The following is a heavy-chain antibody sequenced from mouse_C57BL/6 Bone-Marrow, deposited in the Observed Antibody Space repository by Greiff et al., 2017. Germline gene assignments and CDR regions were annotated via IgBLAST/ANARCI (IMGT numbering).Heavy chain of an antibody. CDR3: ASPGLLTGTFAY. V-gene: IGHV1-81*01. CDR1: GYTFTSYG. J-gene: IGHJ3*01. D-gene: IGHD4-1*01. CDR2: IYPRSGNT. Sequence: VQLQQSGAELARPGASVKLSCKASGYTFTSYGISWVKQRTGQGLEWIGEIYPRSGNTYYNEKFKGKATLSADKSSSTAYMELRSLTSEDSAVYFCASPGLLTGTFAYWGQGTLVTVSA.